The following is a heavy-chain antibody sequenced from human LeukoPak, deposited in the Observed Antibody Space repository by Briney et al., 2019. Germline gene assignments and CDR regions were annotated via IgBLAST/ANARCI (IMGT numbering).Heavy chain of an antibody. CDR1: GGTFSSYA. J-gene: IGHJ4*02. CDR2: IIPIFGTA. CDR3: AVTYYYDSSGYYRVGPQYFDY. D-gene: IGHD3-22*01. Sequence: ASVKVSCKASGGTFSSYAISWVRQAPGQGLGWMGGIIPIFGTANYAQKFQGRVTITADESTSTAYMELSSLRSEDTAVYYCAVTYYYDSSGYYRVGPQYFDYWGQGTLVTVSS. V-gene: IGHV1-69*13.